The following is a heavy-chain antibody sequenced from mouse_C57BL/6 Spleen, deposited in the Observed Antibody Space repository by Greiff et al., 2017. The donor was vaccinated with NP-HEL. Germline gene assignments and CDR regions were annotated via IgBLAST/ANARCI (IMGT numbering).Heavy chain of an antibody. CDR1: GFSLTSYG. CDR3: ATPYYGSSHWYFDV. J-gene: IGHJ1*03. CDR2: IWSGGST. V-gene: IGHV2-2*01. Sequence: QVQLQQSGPGLVQPSQSLSITCTVSGFSLTSYGVHWVRQSPGKGLEWLGVIWSGGSTDYNAAFISRLSISKDNSKSQVFFKMNSLQADDTAIYYCATPYYGSSHWYFDVWGTGTTVTVSS. D-gene: IGHD1-1*01.